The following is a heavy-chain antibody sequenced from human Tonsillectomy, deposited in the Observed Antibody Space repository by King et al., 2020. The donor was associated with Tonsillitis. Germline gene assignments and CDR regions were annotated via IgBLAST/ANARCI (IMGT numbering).Heavy chain of an antibody. V-gene: IGHV4-59*08. D-gene: IGHD1-1*01. CDR2: IYSGGST. CDR3: TRRTPSNDGYYFDS. Sequence: VQLQESGPGLVKPSETLSLTCSVSIDSMDSHYWSWIRQPPGKGLEWIGYIYSGGSTKYNPSLKSRVTILLDMSKNQFSLNLTSVTAADTAVYYCTRRTPSNDGYYFDSWGQGTLVTVSS. CDR1: IDSMDSHY. J-gene: IGHJ4*02.